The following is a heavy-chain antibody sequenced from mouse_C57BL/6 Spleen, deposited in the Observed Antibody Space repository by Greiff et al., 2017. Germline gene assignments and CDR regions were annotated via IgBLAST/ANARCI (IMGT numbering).Heavy chain of an antibody. V-gene: IGHV1-82*01. J-gene: IGHJ3*01. D-gene: IGHD4-1*01. Sequence: LVESGPELVKPGASVKISCKASGYAFSSSWMNWVKQRPGKGLEWIGRIYPGDGDTNYNGKFKGKATLTADKSSSTAYMQLSSLTSEDSAVYFCARLGTGSSWFAYWGQGTLVTVSA. CDR2: IYPGDGDT. CDR3: ARLGTGSSWFAY. CDR1: GYAFSSSW.